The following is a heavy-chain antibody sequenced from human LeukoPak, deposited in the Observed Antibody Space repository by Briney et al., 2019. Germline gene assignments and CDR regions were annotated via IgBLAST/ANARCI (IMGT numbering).Heavy chain of an antibody. CDR2: IRSKTDGGTT. D-gene: IGHD3-3*01. CDR1: GFTFSNAW. Sequence: GGSLRLSCAASGFTFSNAWMSWVRQAPGKGLEWVGRIRSKTDGGTTDYAAPVKGRFTISRDDSKNTLYLQMNSLKTEDTAVYYCTTDASDFWSGYSSYYYMDVWGKGTTVTVSS. CDR3: TTDASDFWSGYSSYYYMDV. V-gene: IGHV3-15*01. J-gene: IGHJ6*03.